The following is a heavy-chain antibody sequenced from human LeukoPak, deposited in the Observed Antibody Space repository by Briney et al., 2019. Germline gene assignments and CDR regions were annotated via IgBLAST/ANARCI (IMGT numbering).Heavy chain of an antibody. J-gene: IGHJ4*02. Sequence: GGSLRLSCAASGFTFSSYGMHWVRQAPGKGLEWVAVIWYDGSNKYYADSVKGRFTISRDNSKNTLYLQMNSLRAEDTAVYYCAKGRSVVPAALIDHWGQGTLVTVSS. CDR3: AKGRSVVPAALIDH. D-gene: IGHD2-2*01. V-gene: IGHV3-33*06. CDR1: GFTFSSYG. CDR2: IWYDGSNK.